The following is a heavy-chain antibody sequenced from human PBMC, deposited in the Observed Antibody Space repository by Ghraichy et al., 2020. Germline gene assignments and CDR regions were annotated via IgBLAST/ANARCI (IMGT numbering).Heavy chain of an antibody. J-gene: IGHJ5*02. CDR2: INPNSGGT. CDR3: ARDNSRSDYYGSGSGWFDP. D-gene: IGHD3-10*01. V-gene: IGHV1-2*04. Sequence: ASVKVSCKASGYTFTGYYMHWVRQAPGQGLEWMGWINPNSGGTNYAQKFQGWVTMTRDTSISTAYMELSRLRSDDTAVYYCARDNSRSDYYGSGSGWFDPWGQGTLVTVSS. CDR1: GYTFTGYY.